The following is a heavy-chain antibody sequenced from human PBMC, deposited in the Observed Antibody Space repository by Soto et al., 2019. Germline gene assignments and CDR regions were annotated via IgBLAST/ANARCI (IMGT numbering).Heavy chain of an antibody. CDR2: VFYSGSP. CDR3: ARAPPYQGYYIDGVCYAHFYS. J-gene: IGHJ4*02. Sequence: PSETLSLTCSVSGVSIKNDYLTWIRQPPGKGLEWIGYVFYSGSPNYNPSLKSRVSMSLDTSKNHFSLNLSPATAADTALYYCARAPPYQGYYIDGVCYAHFYSWARRTLVTVSS. D-gene: IGHD2-8*01. V-gene: IGHV4-59*01. CDR1: GVSIKNDY.